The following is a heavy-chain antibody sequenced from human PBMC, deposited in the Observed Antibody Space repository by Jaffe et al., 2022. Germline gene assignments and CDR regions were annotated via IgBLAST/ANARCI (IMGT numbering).Heavy chain of an antibody. CDR2: IRMNIYGGTT. V-gene: IGHV3-49*04. Sequence: EVQLVESGGGLVQPGRSLRLSCTASGFTFGDYTMSWVRQAPGKGLEWVGFIRMNIYGGTTEYAASVKGRFTISRDDSKSIAYLQMSSLKTEDTAVYHCTRDYGSASNNDAFDIWGQGTMVTVSS. J-gene: IGHJ3*02. CDR3: TRDYGSASNNDAFDI. D-gene: IGHD3-10*01. CDR1: GFTFGDYT.